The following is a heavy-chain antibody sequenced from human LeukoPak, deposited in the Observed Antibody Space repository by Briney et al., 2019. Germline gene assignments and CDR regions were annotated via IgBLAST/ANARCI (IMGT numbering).Heavy chain of an antibody. CDR2: IYHSGST. CDR1: GYSISSGYY. Sequence: PSETLSLTCAVSGYSISSGYYWGWIRQPPGKGLEWIGSIYHSGSTYYNPSLKSRVTISVDTSKNQFSLKLSSVTAAGTAVYYCARHIENAFDIWGQGTMVTVSS. CDR3: ARHIENAFDI. D-gene: IGHD2-21*01. V-gene: IGHV4-38-2*01. J-gene: IGHJ3*02.